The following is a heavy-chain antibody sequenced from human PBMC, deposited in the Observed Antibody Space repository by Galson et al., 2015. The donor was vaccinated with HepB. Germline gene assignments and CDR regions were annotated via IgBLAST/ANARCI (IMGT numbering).Heavy chain of an antibody. Sequence: SLRLSCAASGFTFSDFAMTWVRQAPGKGLEWVSAISGSGDSAYYGDPVKGRFTISRDNSKNTLYLQMNSLRAEDTAVYYCARIAVAGPYFDYWGQGTLVTVSS. V-gene: IGHV3-23*01. CDR1: GFTFSDFA. D-gene: IGHD6-19*01. J-gene: IGHJ4*02. CDR3: ARIAVAGPYFDY. CDR2: ISGSGDSA.